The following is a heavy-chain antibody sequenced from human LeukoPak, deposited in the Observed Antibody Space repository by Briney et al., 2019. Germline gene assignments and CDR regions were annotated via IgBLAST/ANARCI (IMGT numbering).Heavy chain of an antibody. V-gene: IGHV3-43*01. CDR1: GFTFDDYT. D-gene: IGHD3-10*01. Sequence: GGSLRLSCAASGFTFDDYTMHWVRQAPGKGLEWVSLISWDGGSTYYADSVKGRFTISRDNSKNSLYLQMSSLRTEDTALYYCAKPGGRGRGYFDYWGQGTLVTVSS. CDR2: ISWDGGST. CDR3: AKPGGRGRGYFDY. J-gene: IGHJ4*02.